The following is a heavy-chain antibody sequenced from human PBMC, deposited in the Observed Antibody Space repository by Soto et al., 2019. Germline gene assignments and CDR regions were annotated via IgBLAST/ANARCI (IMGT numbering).Heavy chain of an antibody. CDR3: ARDWGYDPDPTYYYGMDV. V-gene: IGHV6-1*01. CDR1: GDTVSTNTAA. Sequence: SHTLSLPCAISGDTVSTNTAAWNLIRQSPSRGLEWLGRIYYKSRWYNDYSESLKSRIAIIPDTSRNQFSLQLNSVIPEDTAVYYCARDWGYDPDPTYYYGMDVWGQGTKVTVSS. D-gene: IGHD5-12*01. J-gene: IGHJ6*02. CDR2: IYYKSRWYN.